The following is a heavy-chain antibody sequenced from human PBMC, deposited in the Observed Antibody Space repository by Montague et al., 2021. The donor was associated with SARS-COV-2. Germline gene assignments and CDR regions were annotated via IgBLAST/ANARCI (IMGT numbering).Heavy chain of an antibody. D-gene: IGHD3-10*01. CDR3: AHRRPGSGSYYVDY. CDR1: GFSLSTSGVG. CDR2: IYWDGDK. Sequence: PALVKPTQTLTLTCTFSGFSLSTSGVGVGWIRQPPGKALEWLALIYWDGDKRYSPSLKSRLTITKDTSKNQVVLTMTNMDPVDTATYYCAHRRPGSGSYYVDYWGQGTLVTVSS. J-gene: IGHJ4*02. V-gene: IGHV2-5*02.